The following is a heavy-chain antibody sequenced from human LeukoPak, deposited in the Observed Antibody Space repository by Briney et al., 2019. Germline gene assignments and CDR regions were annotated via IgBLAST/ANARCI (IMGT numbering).Heavy chain of an antibody. V-gene: IGHV3-7*01. CDR2: IKQDESEE. D-gene: IGHD2-2*01. CDR3: VRDERGYCSSSGCLWFPLDI. CDR1: EFIFSRFW. J-gene: IGHJ3*02. Sequence: GGSLRLSCAASEFIFSRFWMSWVRQAPGKGLEWVANIKQDESEEYYVDSVKGRFTISRDNAKNSLYLQMNSLRAEDTAVYYCVRDERGYCSSSGCLWFPLDIWGQGTMVTVSS.